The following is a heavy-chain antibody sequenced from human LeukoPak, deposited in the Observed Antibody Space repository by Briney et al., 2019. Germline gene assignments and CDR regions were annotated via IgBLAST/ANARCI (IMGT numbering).Heavy chain of an antibody. CDR2: ISGGSSYI. CDR3: TRAVAAADFSPGY. V-gene: IGHV3-21*01. CDR1: GFTFSSYS. J-gene: IGHJ4*02. Sequence: GGSMRLSCVASGFTFSSYSMNWVRQAPGKGLEWVSCISGGSSYIYYADSVKGRFTISRDNAKNSVYLQMNSLRAEDTAVYYCTRAVAAADFSPGYLGQGELCSVSS. D-gene: IGHD6-13*01.